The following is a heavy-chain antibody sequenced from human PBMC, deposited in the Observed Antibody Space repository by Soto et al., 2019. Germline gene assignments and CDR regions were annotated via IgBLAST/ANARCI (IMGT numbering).Heavy chain of an antibody. CDR3: ARLPLGDYRPKNWFDP. CDR2: IIPILGIA. J-gene: IGHJ5*02. Sequence: QVQLVQSGAEVQKPGSSVKVSCKASGGTFSSYTISWVRQAPGQGLEWMGRIIPILGIANYAQKFQGRVTITADKSTSTAYMELSSLRSEDTAVYYCARLPLGDYRPKNWFDPWGQGTLVTVSS. CDR1: GGTFSSYT. V-gene: IGHV1-69*02. D-gene: IGHD4-17*01.